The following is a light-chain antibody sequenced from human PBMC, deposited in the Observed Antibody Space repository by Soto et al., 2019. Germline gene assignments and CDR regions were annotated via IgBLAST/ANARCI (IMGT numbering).Light chain of an antibody. CDR2: GAS. Sequence: IVLTQSPGTLSLSPGERATLSCRASQTVSDSHLAWYQQKPGQAPRLIIYGASTRPTGIPDRFSGSGSGTDFTLTITRLEPEDFAVYYCQQYGGAPPEYPFGQGTKLEIK. CDR3: QQYGGAPPEYP. V-gene: IGKV3-20*01. CDR1: QTVSDSH. J-gene: IGKJ2*01.